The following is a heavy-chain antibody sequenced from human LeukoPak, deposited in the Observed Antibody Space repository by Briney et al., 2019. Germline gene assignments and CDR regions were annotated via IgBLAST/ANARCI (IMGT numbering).Heavy chain of an antibody. J-gene: IGHJ4*02. V-gene: IGHV4-4*02. Sequence: PSETLSLTCAVSGGSISSSNWWSWVRQPPGKGLEWIGEIYHSGSTNYNPSLKSRVTISVDTSKNQFSLKLSSVTAADTAVYYCARDYGGNYFDYWGQGTLVTVSS. CDR3: ARDYGGNYFDY. CDR2: IYHSGST. CDR1: GGSISSSNW. D-gene: IGHD3-16*01.